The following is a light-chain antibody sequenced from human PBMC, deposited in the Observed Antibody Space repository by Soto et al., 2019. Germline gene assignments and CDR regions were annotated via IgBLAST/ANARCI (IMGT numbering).Light chain of an antibody. Sequence: EVVLTQSPATLSVSPGERATLSCWASQSVSSNLAWYQQKSGQAPRLLMYGASTRASGIPARFSGSGSGTEFTLTISSLQSEDVAVYYCQQYDNWPRTLGQGTKVDIK. CDR1: QSVSSN. V-gene: IGKV3-15*01. CDR2: GAS. J-gene: IGKJ1*01. CDR3: QQYDNWPRT.